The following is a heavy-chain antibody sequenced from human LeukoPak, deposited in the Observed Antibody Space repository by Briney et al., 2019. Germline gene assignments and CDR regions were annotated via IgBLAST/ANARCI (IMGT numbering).Heavy chain of an antibody. CDR3: AGDSGGYGMDV. V-gene: IGHV1-46*01. Sequence: GASVKVSCKASGYTFTSYYMHWVRQAPGQGLKWMGIINPSGGSTSYAQKFQGRVTMTRDTSTSTVYMELSSLRSEDTAVYYCAGDSGGYGMDVWGQGTTVTVSS. J-gene: IGHJ6*02. CDR2: INPSGGST. CDR1: GYTFTSYY. D-gene: IGHD3-10*01.